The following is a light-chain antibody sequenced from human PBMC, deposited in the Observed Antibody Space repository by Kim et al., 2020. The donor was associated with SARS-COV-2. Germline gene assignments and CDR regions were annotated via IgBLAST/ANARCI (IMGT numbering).Light chain of an antibody. CDR3: HQYNNWLWT. Sequence: EIVMTQSPATLSVSPGETATFSCRASQSVGSNLAWYQQKPGQAPRLLIYGASARATGDPARFSGSGSGTEFTLTISSLQSEDFAIYYCHQYNNWLWTFGQGTKVDIK. V-gene: IGKV3-15*01. J-gene: IGKJ1*01. CDR1: QSVGSN. CDR2: GAS.